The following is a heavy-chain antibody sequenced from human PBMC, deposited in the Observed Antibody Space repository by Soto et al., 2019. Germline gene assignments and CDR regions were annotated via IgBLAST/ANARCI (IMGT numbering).Heavy chain of an antibody. D-gene: IGHD2-15*01. J-gene: IGHJ6*02. CDR2: ISGSGGST. V-gene: IGHV3-23*01. Sequence: GGSLRLSCAASGFTFSSYAMSWVRQAPGKGLEWVSAISGSGGSTYYADSVKGRFTISRDNSKNTLYLQMNSLRAEDTAVYYCAKDQLARSDIIYYYYGMDVWGQGTTVTVSS. CDR1: GFTFSSYA. CDR3: AKDQLARSDIIYYYYGMDV.